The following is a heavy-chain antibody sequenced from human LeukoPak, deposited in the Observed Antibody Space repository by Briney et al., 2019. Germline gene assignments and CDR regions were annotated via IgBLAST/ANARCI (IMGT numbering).Heavy chain of an antibody. CDR1: GGSISSGGYF. V-gene: IGHV4-31*03. D-gene: IGHD2-2*01. J-gene: IGHJ5*02. Sequence: SETLSLTCTVSGGSISSGGYFWSWVRQHPGKGLEWIGYIYYSGSTYYNPSLKSRVTISVDTSQNQFSLKLNSVTAADTAVYFCARDGYHINWFDPWGQGTLVTVSS. CDR3: ARDGYHINWFDP. CDR2: IYYSGST.